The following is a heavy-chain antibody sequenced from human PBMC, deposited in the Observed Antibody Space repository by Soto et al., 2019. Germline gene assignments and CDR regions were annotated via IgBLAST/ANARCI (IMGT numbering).Heavy chain of an antibody. CDR2: IYHSGST. CDR1: GGSISSGGYS. J-gene: IGHJ3*02. V-gene: IGHV4-30-2*01. D-gene: IGHD1-26*01. Sequence: QLQLQESGSGLVKPSQTLSLTCAVSGGSISSGGYSWSWIRQPPGKGLEWIGYIYHSGSTYYNPSLKSRVTISVDRSKNQFSLKLSSVTAADTAVYYCAREGAGGSYSPGAFDIWGQGTMVTVSS. CDR3: AREGAGGSYSPGAFDI.